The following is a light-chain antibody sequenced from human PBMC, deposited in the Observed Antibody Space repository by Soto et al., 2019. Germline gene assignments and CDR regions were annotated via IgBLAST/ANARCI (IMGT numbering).Light chain of an antibody. J-gene: IGKJ1*01. CDR2: GAS. CDR3: QQYKNWPRT. V-gene: IGKV3-15*01. CDR1: ESVSNN. Sequence: ETVMTQSAATLSVSPGERATLSCRASESVSNNLVWYQQKPAQAPRLLIYGASTSVTGIPARFSGSGSGTEFTLTISNLQSEDFAVYYCQQYKNWPRTFGQGTKVEIK.